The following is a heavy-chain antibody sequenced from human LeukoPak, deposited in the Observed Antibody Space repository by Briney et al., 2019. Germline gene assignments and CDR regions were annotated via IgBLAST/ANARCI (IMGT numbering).Heavy chain of an antibody. CDR3: AREIITFCGVVSRPTYTCFDP. J-gene: IGHJ5*02. D-gene: IGHD3-3*01. V-gene: IGHV3-20*04. Sequence: GGSLRLSCAASGFTFDDYGMSWVRQAPGKGLEWVSGINWNGGSTGYADSVKGRFTISRDNAKNSLYLQMNSLRAEDTALYYCAREIITFCGVVSRPTYTCFDPWGQETLVTVSS. CDR2: INWNGGST. CDR1: GFTFDDYG.